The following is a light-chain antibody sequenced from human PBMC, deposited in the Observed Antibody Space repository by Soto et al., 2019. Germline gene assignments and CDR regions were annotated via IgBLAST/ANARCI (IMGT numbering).Light chain of an antibody. CDR2: GAS. V-gene: IGKV3-20*01. Sequence: EIVLTQSPCILSLSPGERASLSCRASQSVSSYYLVWYQQKPGQAPRLLIYGASSRATGIPDRFSGSGSGTDFTLTVSRLEPEDFAVYYCQQYGSSPLTFGGGTRVQIK. CDR1: QSVSSYY. J-gene: IGKJ4*01. CDR3: QQYGSSPLT.